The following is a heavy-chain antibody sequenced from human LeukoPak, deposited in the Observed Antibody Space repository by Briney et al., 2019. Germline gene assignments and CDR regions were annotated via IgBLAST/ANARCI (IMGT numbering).Heavy chain of an antibody. J-gene: IGHJ4*02. CDR2: IYYTGST. Sequence: PSETLSLTCTVSGGSITSYYWSWIWQPPGKGLEWIGYIYYTGSTNYNPSLKSRVTISVDTSKNQFSLKLSSVTAADTAVYYCARRVRQLDYWGQGTLVTVSS. CDR1: GGSITSYY. D-gene: IGHD6-6*01. V-gene: IGHV4-59*01. CDR3: ARRVRQLDY.